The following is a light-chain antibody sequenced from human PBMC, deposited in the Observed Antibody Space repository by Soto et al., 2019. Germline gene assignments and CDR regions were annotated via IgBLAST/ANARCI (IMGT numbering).Light chain of an antibody. V-gene: IGKV1-39*01. CDR2: AAS. CDR1: QSISSY. J-gene: IGKJ1*01. Sequence: DIQMTQSPSSLSASVGDRFTITCRASQSISSYLNWYQQKQGKAPKLLIYAASSLQSGVPSRFSGSGSGTDFTLSISSLQPEDFETYYCLQDYNYPWTFGQGTKVDI. CDR3: LQDYNYPWT.